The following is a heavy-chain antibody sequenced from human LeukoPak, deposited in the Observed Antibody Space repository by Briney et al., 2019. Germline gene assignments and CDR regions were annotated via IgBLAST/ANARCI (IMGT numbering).Heavy chain of an antibody. V-gene: IGHV3-9*01. D-gene: IGHD3-10*01. CDR1: GLTVSSNS. CDR3: AKSGSYGSGSYYYYYMDV. CDR2: ISWNSGSI. Sequence: GGSLRLSCAASGLTVSSNSMSWVRQAPGKGLEWVSGISWNSGSIGYADSVKGRFTISRDNAKNSLYLQMNSLRAEDTALYYCAKSGSYGSGSYYYYYMDVWGKGTTVTISS. J-gene: IGHJ6*03.